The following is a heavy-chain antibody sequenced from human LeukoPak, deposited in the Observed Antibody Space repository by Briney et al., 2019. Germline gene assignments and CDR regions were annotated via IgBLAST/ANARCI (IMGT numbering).Heavy chain of an antibody. CDR3: ARGAGRYGDYRDY. D-gene: IGHD4-17*01. V-gene: IGHV3-48*04. J-gene: IGHJ4*02. CDR2: INSGGDAT. Sequence: GGSLRLSCAASGFTFSVHNMDWVRQAPGKGLEWISYINSGGDATHYADSVKGRFTISRDDAKNSLYMQMNSLTAEDTAVYYCARGAGRYGDYRDYWGQGTLVTVSS. CDR1: GFTFSVHN.